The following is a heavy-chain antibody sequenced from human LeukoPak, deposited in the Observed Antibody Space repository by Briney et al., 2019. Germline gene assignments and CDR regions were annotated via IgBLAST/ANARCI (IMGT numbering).Heavy chain of an antibody. Sequence: PGGSLRLSCVASGFTVSNNYMSWVRQAPGKGLEWVSVIYSGGSTYYADSVKDRFTISRDNSNNTVYLQMNSLRAEDTAVYYCARDLGDPFDYWGQGTLVTVSS. J-gene: IGHJ4*02. D-gene: IGHD2-21*02. V-gene: IGHV3-66*01. CDR1: GFTVSNNY. CDR3: ARDLGDPFDY. CDR2: IYSGGST.